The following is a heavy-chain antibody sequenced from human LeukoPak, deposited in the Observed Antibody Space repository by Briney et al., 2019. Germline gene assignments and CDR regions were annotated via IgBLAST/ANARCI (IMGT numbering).Heavy chain of an antibody. J-gene: IGHJ5*02. CDR1: GYTFTDYY. CDR2: ISPNSGGT. D-gene: IGHD3-16*01. Sequence: ASVKVSCKASGYTFTDYYIHWVRQAPGQGLEWMGWISPNSGGTNYAQKFQGRVTMTRDTSISTAYMELSRLTPGDTAVYYCARGVAGFGGGWFGPWGQGTLVTVSS. V-gene: IGHV1-2*02. CDR3: ARGVAGFGGGWFGP.